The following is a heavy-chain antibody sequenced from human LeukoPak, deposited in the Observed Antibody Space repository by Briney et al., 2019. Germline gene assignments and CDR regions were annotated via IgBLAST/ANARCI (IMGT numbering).Heavy chain of an antibody. CDR2: IYSGGST. J-gene: IGHJ6*03. CDR3: ASGSGSYRTPYYYMDV. V-gene: IGHV3-53*01. CDR1: GFTVSSNY. D-gene: IGHD3-10*01. Sequence: GGSLRLSCVASGFTVSSNYMSWVRQAPGKGLEWVSVIYSGGSTYYADSVKGRFTISRDNSKNTLYLQMNSLRAEDTAVYYCASGSGSYRTPYYYMDVWGQGTLVTVSS.